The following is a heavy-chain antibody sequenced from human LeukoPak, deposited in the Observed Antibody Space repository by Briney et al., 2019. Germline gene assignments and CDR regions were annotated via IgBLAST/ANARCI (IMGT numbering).Heavy chain of an antibody. D-gene: IGHD1-26*01. J-gene: IGHJ5*02. CDR2: INPSGGST. V-gene: IGHV1-46*03. CDR1: GYTFTSYY. CDR3: ARDKFSGSCFPHWFDP. Sequence: ASVKVSCKASGYTFTSYYMHWVRQAPGQGLEWMGIINPSGGSTSYAQKFQGRVTMTRDTSTSTVYMELSSLRSEDTAVYYCARDKFSGSCFPHWFDPWGQGTPVTVSS.